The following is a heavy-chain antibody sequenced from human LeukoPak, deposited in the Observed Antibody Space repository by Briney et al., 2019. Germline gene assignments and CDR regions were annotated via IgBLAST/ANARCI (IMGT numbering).Heavy chain of an antibody. V-gene: IGHV1-58*02. D-gene: IGHD2-2*02. J-gene: IGHJ4*02. CDR1: GFTLTSSA. Sequence: SVEVSCKASGFTLTSSAMQWVRQARGQRLEWIGWIVVGSGNTNYAQKFQERVTITRDMSTRTAYMELSSLRSEDTAVYYCAAALGYCSSTSCYSGYWGQGTLVTVSS. CDR3: AAALGYCSSTSCYSGY. CDR2: IVVGSGNT.